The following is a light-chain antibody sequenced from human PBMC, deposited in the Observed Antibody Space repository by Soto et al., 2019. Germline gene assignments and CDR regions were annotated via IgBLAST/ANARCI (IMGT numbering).Light chain of an antibody. Sequence: QSVLTQPPSVSGAPGQRVTISCTGSSSNIGAVYDVHWYQQVPGLAPKLLIYANINRPSGVPDRFSGSKSGTSASLAITGLQAEDEADYYCQSYDNSLSGWVFGGGTKVTVL. CDR1: SSNIGAVYD. V-gene: IGLV1-40*01. CDR2: ANI. CDR3: QSYDNSLSGWV. J-gene: IGLJ2*01.